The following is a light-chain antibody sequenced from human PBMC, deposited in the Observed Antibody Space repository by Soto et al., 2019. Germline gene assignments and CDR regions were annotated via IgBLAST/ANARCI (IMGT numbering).Light chain of an antibody. CDR3: CSYAGSSTYV. Sequence: QSALTQPASVSGSPGQSITISCTGTSSDVGSYNLVSWYQQHPGKAPKLMIYEVSKRPSGVSNRLSGSKSGNTAPLTFSGLQAEDEADYYCCSYAGSSTYVFGTGTKVTVL. J-gene: IGLJ1*01. CDR1: SSDVGSYNL. V-gene: IGLV2-23*02. CDR2: EVS.